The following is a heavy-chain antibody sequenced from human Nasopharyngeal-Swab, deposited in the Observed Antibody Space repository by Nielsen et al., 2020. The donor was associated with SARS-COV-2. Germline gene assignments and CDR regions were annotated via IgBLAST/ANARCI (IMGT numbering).Heavy chain of an antibody. CDR1: GGSISSYY. CDR3: AGRQLLWFGDGAFDI. Sequence: SETLSLTCTVSGGSISSYYWSWIRQPPGKGLEWIGYIYYSGSTNYNPSLKSRVTISVDTSKNQFSLKLSSVTAADTAVYYCAGRQLLWFGDGAFDIWGQGTMVTVSS. D-gene: IGHD3-10*01. J-gene: IGHJ3*02. CDR2: IYYSGST. V-gene: IGHV4-59*13.